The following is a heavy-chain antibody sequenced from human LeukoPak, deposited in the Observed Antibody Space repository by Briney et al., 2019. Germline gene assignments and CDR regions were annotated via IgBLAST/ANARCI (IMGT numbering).Heavy chain of an antibody. Sequence: GGSLRPSCAASGFTFSSDAMSWVRQAPGKGLEWVSAISGSGGSTYYADSVKGRFTISRDNSKNTMYLQRNSLRAEDTAVYYCAKGAFGVNYYYMDVWGRGTTVTVSS. CDR3: AKGAFGVNYYYMDV. J-gene: IGHJ6*03. D-gene: IGHD3-3*01. CDR1: GFTFSSDA. CDR2: ISGSGGST. V-gene: IGHV3-23*01.